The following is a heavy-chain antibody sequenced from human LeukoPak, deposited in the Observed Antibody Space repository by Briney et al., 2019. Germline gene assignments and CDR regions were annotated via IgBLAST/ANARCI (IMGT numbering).Heavy chain of an antibody. CDR3: ARGLMMAVAGRGEFHY. CDR1: GGSISAYF. Sequence: PSETLSLTCTVSGGSISAYFWGWIRQPAGKGLEWIGHIYSSGSTIYNPSLKSRVTMSVDASKNQFSLKLTSVTAADTAVYYCARGLMMAVAGRGEFHYWGQGTLVTVSS. J-gene: IGHJ4*02. CDR2: IYSSGST. D-gene: IGHD6-13*01. V-gene: IGHV4-4*07.